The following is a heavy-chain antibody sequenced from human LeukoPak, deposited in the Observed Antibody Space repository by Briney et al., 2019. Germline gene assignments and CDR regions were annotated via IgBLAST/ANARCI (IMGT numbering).Heavy chain of an antibody. CDR3: TTNRGSWSTFDI. D-gene: IGHD1-26*01. Sequence: PGGSLRLSCAASGFTFSNAWMSWVRQAPGKGLEWVGRIKSKTDGGTTDYAAPVRGRFTISRDDSKNTLYLQMNSLKSEDTVVYYCTTNRGSWSTFDIWGQGTMVTVSS. V-gene: IGHV3-15*01. J-gene: IGHJ3*02. CDR2: IKSKTDGGTT. CDR1: GFTFSNAW.